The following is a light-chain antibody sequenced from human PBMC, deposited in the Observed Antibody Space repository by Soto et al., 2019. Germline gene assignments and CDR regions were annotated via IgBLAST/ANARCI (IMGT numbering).Light chain of an antibody. CDR1: SSDIGNYNY. V-gene: IGLV2-14*01. J-gene: IGLJ1*01. Sequence: QSALTQPASVSGSPGQSITISCTGTSSDIGNYNYVSWYQQHPGKAPKLLTYAVSNRPSGVSNRFSGSKSGNTASLTISGLQAEDEADYYCSSYTSSSTYVFGTGTKLTVL. CDR2: AVS. CDR3: SSYTSSSTYV.